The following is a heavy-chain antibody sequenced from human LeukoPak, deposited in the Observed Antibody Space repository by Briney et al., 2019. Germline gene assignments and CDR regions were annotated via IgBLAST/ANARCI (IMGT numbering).Heavy chain of an antibody. V-gene: IGHV3-21*01. CDR2: ISSGSSYI. CDR1: GFTFSSYS. CDR3: ARPNMVRGVSDAFDI. D-gene: IGHD3-10*01. J-gene: IGHJ3*02. Sequence: PGGSLRLSCAASGFTFSSYSMNWVRQAPGKGLEWVSSISSGSSYIYYADSVKGRFTISRDNAKNSLYLQMNSLRAEDTAVYYCARPNMVRGVSDAFDIWGQGTMVTVSS.